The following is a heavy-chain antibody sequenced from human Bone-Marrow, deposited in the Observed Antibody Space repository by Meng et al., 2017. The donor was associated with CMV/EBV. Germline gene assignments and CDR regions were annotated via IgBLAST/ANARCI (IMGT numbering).Heavy chain of an antibody. CDR2: IIPILGIA. Sequence: SVKVSCKASGGTFSSYAISWVRQAPGQGLEWMGGIIPILGIANYAQKFQGRVTITADKSTSTAYMELSSLRSEDTAVYYCARVPPLAGVVPAAIDYYYYGMDVWGRGTTVSGSS. D-gene: IGHD2-2*02. CDR3: ARVPPLAGVVPAAIDYYYYGMDV. V-gene: IGHV1-69*10. CDR1: GGTFSSYA. J-gene: IGHJ6*02.